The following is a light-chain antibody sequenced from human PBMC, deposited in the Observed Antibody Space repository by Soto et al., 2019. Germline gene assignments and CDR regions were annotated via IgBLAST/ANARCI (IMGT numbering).Light chain of an antibody. CDR3: VQCIQIPYT. Sequence: DLVVTQTPLSLSVTPGQPASISCKSSQSLLHTTGKTHLYWYLQRPGQPPQLLIYEVSNRFSGVPDRFSGSGSGTDFTLEISRVEAEDVGVYYCVQCIQIPYTFGQGTKLEI. CDR1: QSLLHTTGKTH. V-gene: IGKV2D-29*01. CDR2: EVS. J-gene: IGKJ2*01.